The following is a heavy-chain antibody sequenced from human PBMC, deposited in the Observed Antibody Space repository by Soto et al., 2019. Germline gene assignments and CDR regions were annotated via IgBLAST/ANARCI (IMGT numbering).Heavy chain of an antibody. CDR2: IRYDGSNK. Sequence: GGSLRLSCAASGFTFSSYGMHWVRQAPGKGLEWVAVIRYDGSNKYYADSVKGRFTISRDNSKNTLYLQMNSLRAEDTSLYYCVRVLLAARRGAYYYYYYGMDVWGQGTTVTVSS. CDR1: GFTFSSYG. CDR3: VRVLLAARRGAYYYYYYGMDV. V-gene: IGHV3-33*01. J-gene: IGHJ6*02. D-gene: IGHD6-6*01.